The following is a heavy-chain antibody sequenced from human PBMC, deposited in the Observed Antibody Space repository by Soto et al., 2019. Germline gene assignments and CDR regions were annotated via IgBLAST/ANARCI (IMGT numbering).Heavy chain of an antibody. CDR2: IYYSGST. V-gene: IGHV4-59*01. CDR1: GGSISSYY. CDR3: ARGYSGYDFDY. D-gene: IGHD5-12*01. Sequence: PSETLSLTCTVSGGSISSYYWSWIRQPPGKGLEWIGYIYYSGSTNYNPSLKSRVTISVATSKNQFSLKLSSVTAADTAVYYCARGYSGYDFDYWGQGTLVTVSS. J-gene: IGHJ4*02.